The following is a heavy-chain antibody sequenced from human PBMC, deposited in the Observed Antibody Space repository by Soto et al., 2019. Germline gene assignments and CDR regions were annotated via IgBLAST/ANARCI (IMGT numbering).Heavy chain of an antibody. CDR3: ARLRHYYGSGSYYHLLPYGMDV. J-gene: IGHJ6*02. V-gene: IGHV4-39*01. CDR2: IYYSGST. Sequence: QLQLQESGPGLVKPSETLSLTCTVSGGSISSSSYYWGWIRQPPGKGLEWIGSIYYSGSTYYNPSLKSRVTISVDTSKNQFSLKLSSVTAADTAVYYCARLRHYYGSGSYYHLLPYGMDVWGQGTTVTVSS. D-gene: IGHD3-10*01. CDR1: GGSISSSSYY.